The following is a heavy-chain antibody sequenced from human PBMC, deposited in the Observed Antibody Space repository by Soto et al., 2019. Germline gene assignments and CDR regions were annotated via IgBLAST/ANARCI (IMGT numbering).Heavy chain of an antibody. Sequence: ASVKVSCKASGYTFTGYYMHWVRQAPGQGLEWMGWIDPNSGGTNYAQKFQGRVTMTRDTSISTAYMELSRLRSDDTAVSYCARAPHNYYDSSGYYRTWFDPWGQGTLVTVSS. J-gene: IGHJ5*02. CDR3: ARAPHNYYDSSGYYRTWFDP. V-gene: IGHV1-2*02. D-gene: IGHD3-22*01. CDR2: IDPNSGGT. CDR1: GYTFTGYY.